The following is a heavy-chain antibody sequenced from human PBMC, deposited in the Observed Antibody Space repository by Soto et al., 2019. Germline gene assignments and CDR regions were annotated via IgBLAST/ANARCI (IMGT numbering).Heavy chain of an antibody. CDR2: VHNSGST. CDR3: ARGGYGDAFDF. D-gene: IGHD4-17*01. CDR1: GGSVSSGSYY. Sequence: QVQLQESGPGLVKPSETLSLTCTVSGGSVSSGSYYWSWIRQPPGKGLEWIGFVHNSGSTSYNPSLKNRVIISLDTSKRQFSLKLSSVTAADTAVYYCARGGYGDAFDFWGQGTLVTVSS. J-gene: IGHJ4*02. V-gene: IGHV4-61*01.